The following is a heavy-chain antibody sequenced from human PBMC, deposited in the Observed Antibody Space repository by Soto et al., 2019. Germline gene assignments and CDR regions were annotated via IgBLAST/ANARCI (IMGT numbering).Heavy chain of an antibody. CDR2: IDYSGST. D-gene: IGHD2-15*01. Sequence: QLQLQESGPGLVKPSETLSLTCTVSGGSISSSSYYWGWIRQPPGKGLEWIGSIDYSGSTYYNPSLKSRVTISVDTSKNQFSLKLSSVTAADTAVYYCARQAAGDIVVVVAATRGAFDIWGQGTMVTVSS. CDR3: ARQAAGDIVVVVAATRGAFDI. J-gene: IGHJ3*02. CDR1: GGSISSSSYY. V-gene: IGHV4-39*01.